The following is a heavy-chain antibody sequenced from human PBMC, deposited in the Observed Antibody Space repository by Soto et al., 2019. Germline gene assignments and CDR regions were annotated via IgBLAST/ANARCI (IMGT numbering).Heavy chain of an antibody. V-gene: IGHV1-2*02. J-gene: IGHJ2*01. CDR1: GYTFISYY. CDR3: ARYGAFGPKAVAWALRGFFDL. D-gene: IGHD6-19*01. Sequence: QEQLVQSGAEVKKPGASVKVSCRASGYTFISYYLHWVRQAPGQGLEWMGWINPHSGGTNFAQNFEDRVTMTGDTSINTAYMEVSGVISDDRAVYFCARYGAFGPKAVAWALRGFFDLWGRGTLVTVSS. CDR2: INPHSGGT.